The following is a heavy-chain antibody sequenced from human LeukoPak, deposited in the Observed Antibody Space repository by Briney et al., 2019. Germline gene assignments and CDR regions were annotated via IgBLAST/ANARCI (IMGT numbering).Heavy chain of an antibody. CDR1: GYSFTDYD. D-gene: IGHD1-26*01. CDR3: ARDRGSYRGFDY. Sequence: ASVKVSCKTSGYSFTDYDMHWVRQAPGQGLEWMGWINPNSGGTNYAQKFQGRVTMTRDTSISTAYMELSRLRSDDTAVYYCARDRGSYRGFDYWGQGTLVTVSS. CDR2: INPNSGGT. J-gene: IGHJ4*02. V-gene: IGHV1-2*02.